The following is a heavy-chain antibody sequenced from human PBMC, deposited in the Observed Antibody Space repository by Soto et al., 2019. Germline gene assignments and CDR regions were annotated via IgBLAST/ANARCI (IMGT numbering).Heavy chain of an antibody. D-gene: IGHD2-8*01. Sequence: EVQLVQSGAEVKKPGESLRISCKGSGYSFTSYWISWVRQMPGKGLEWMGRIDPSDSYTNYSRSFQGHVTISADKSISTAYLQWSSLKASDTAMYYCARLAIIVYTGFFYGMDVWGQGTTVTVSS. CDR1: GYSFTSYW. J-gene: IGHJ6*02. V-gene: IGHV5-10-1*03. CDR3: ARLAIIVYTGFFYGMDV. CDR2: IDPSDSYT.